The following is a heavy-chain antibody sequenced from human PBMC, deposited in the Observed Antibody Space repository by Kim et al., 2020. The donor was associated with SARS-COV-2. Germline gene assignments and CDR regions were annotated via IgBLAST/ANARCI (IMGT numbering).Heavy chain of an antibody. CDR3: ARDSRPSGWYGVEHAFDI. CDR1: GYTFTSYA. CDR2: INAGNGNT. J-gene: IGHJ3*02. D-gene: IGHD6-19*01. Sequence: ASVKVSCKASGYTFTSYAMHWVRQAPVQRLEWMVWINAGNGNTKYSQNFQGRVTITRDTSASTAYMELSSLRSEDTAVYYCARDSRPSGWYGVEHAFDIWGQGTMVTVSS. V-gene: IGHV1-3*01.